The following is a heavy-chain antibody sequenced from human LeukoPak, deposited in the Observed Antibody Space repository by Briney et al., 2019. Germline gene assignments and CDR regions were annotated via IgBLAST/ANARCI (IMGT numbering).Heavy chain of an antibody. CDR1: GFTFSSYG. CDR2: ISSDGRDK. J-gene: IGHJ4*02. V-gene: IGHV3-30*03. D-gene: IGHD5/OR15-5a*01. Sequence: HPGRSLRLSCAASGFTFSSYGMHWVRQAPGKGLEWVAVISSDGRDKHHADSVKGRFTISRDNSKNTLYLQTNSLRAEDTAVYYCARDLRRFAAYYFDYWGQGTLVTVSS. CDR3: ARDLRRFAAYYFDY.